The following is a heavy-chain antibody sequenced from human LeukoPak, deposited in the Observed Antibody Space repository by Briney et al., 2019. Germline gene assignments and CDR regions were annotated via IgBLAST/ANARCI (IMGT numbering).Heavy chain of an antibody. V-gene: IGHV1-2*02. J-gene: IGHJ5*02. Sequence: GASVKVSCKASGYTFTDYYIHWVRQAPGQGLEWMGWINPNSGGTNYAQKFQGRVTMTRDTSISTAYMELSRLRSDDTAVYYCARDKSSSWYPAEDWFDPWGQGTLVTVSS. CDR2: INPNSGGT. D-gene: IGHD6-13*01. CDR1: GYTFTDYY. CDR3: ARDKSSSWYPAEDWFDP.